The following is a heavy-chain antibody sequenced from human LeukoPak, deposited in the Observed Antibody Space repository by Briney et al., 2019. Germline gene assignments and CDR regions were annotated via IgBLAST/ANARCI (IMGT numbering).Heavy chain of an antibody. V-gene: IGHV4-31*03. J-gene: IGHJ4*02. CDR3: ARERRYYYDSSGFYPYFDY. Sequence: TLSLTCTVSGGSISSGGYYWSWIRQHPGKGLEWIGYIYYSGSTYYNPSLKSRVTISVDTSKNQFSLKLSSVTAADTAVYYCARERRYYYDSSGFYPYFDYWGQGTLVTVSS. D-gene: IGHD3-22*01. CDR2: IYYSGST. CDR1: GGSISSGGYY.